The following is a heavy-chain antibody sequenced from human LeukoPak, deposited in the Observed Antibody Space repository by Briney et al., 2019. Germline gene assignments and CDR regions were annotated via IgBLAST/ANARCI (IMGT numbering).Heavy chain of an antibody. Sequence: PGGSLRLSCAASGFTFSSYAMSWVRQAPGKGLEWVSAISGSGGSTYYADSVKGRFTISRDNSKNTLYLQMNSLRAEDTAVYYCAKVRGSYYYYGMDVWGQGTTVTVS. CDR1: GFTFSSYA. D-gene: IGHD1-26*01. J-gene: IGHJ6*02. V-gene: IGHV3-23*01. CDR3: AKVRGSYYYYGMDV. CDR2: ISGSGGST.